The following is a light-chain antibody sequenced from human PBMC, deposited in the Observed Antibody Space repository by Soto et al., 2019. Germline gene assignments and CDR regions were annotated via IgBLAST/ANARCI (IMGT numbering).Light chain of an antibody. V-gene: IGKV3-20*01. CDR1: QSLSSNF. J-gene: IGKJ5*01. CDR3: QQYENSPIT. Sequence: DIVLTQSPGILSLSPGERSSLSFVSSQSLSSNFLAWYQQKPGQAPRLLIYGASSRATGIPDRFSGTGSETDFTLTINRLEPEDFAVYYCQQYENSPITFGQGTRLEIK. CDR2: GAS.